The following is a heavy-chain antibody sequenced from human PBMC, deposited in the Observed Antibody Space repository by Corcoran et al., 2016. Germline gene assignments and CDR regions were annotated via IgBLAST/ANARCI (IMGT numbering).Heavy chain of an antibody. CDR3: ARGYYDFWSGEYNWFDP. V-gene: IGHV4-39*07. D-gene: IGHD3-3*01. CDR2: IYYSGST. Sequence: QLQLQESGPGLVKPSETLSLTCTVSGGSISSSSYYWGWIRQPPGKGLEWIGSIYYSGSTYYNPSLKSRVTISVDTSKNQFSLKLSSVTAADTAVYYWARGYYDFWSGEYNWFDPWGQGTLVTVSS. CDR1: GGSISSSSYY. J-gene: IGHJ5*02.